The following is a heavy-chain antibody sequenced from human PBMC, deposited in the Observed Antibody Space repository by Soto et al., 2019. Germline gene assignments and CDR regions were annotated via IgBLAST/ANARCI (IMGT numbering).Heavy chain of an antibody. V-gene: IGHV3-15*01. CDR1: GFTFSNAW. J-gene: IGHJ4*02. D-gene: IGHD2-15*01. CDR2: IKSKTDGGTT. Sequence: EVQLVESGGGLVQPGGSLRLSCAASGFTFSNAWMSWVRQAPGKGLEWVGRIKSKTDGGTTDYAAPVKGRFTISRDDSKNTLYLQMNSLKTEDTAVYYCTTDPTPGLKTDYWGQGTLVTVSS. CDR3: TTDPTPGLKTDY.